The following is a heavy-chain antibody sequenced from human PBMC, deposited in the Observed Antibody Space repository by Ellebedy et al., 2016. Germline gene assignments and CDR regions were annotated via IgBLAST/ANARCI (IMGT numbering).Heavy chain of an antibody. J-gene: IGHJ2*01. CDR3: AKHETDGDYYFDL. V-gene: IGHV3-23*01. D-gene: IGHD2-21*01. Sequence: GESLKISCAASGFTFKTYAMSWVRQAPGEGLEWVSTLSGSGPKTYYADSVQGRFTISRDNSKSTLYLQMNSLRAEDTAVYYSAKHETDGDYYFDLWGRGTLVTVSS. CDR1: GFTFKTYA. CDR2: LSGSGPKT.